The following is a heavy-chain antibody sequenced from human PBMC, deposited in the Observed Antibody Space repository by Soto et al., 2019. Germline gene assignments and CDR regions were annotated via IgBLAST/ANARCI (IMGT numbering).Heavy chain of an antibody. J-gene: IGHJ4*02. V-gene: IGHV1-18*04. Sequence: ASVKVSCKASGYTFISYDITWVRQAPGQGLEWMGRISAYNGHTNFAQKVQGRVTMTTDTSTSTAYMELRSLRSDDTALYYCARGSYYFDYWGQGTLVTVSS. CDR3: ARGSYYFDY. CDR1: GYTFISYD. CDR2: ISAYNGHT.